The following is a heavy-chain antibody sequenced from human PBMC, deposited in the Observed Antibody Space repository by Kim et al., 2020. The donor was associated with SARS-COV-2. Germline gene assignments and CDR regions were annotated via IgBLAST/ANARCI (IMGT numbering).Heavy chain of an antibody. Sequence: SETLSLTCAVYGGSFSGYYWSWIRQPPGKGPEWIGEINHSGSTNYNPSLKSRVTISVDTSKNKFCLKLISVTAADTAVYYCARGSLHYDSSPFDYWGQGTLVTVSS. CDR1: GGSFSGYY. V-gene: IGHV4-34*01. CDR2: INHSGST. CDR3: ARGSLHYDSSPFDY. J-gene: IGHJ4*02. D-gene: IGHD3-9*01.